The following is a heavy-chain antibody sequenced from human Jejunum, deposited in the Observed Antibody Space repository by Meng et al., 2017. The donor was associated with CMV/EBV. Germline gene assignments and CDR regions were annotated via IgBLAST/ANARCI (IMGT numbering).Heavy chain of an antibody. D-gene: IGHD1-1*01. Sequence: SISSGYCWGWIRQPPGKGLEWIGSFYHSGSTYYSPSLQSRVTISVDTSKNHFSLKLTSVTAADTAVYYCARERDMYNWNDGSTFDIWGQGATVTVSS. J-gene: IGHJ3*02. V-gene: IGHV4-38-2*02. CDR2: FYHSGST. CDR1: SISSGYC. CDR3: ARERDMYNWNDGSTFDI.